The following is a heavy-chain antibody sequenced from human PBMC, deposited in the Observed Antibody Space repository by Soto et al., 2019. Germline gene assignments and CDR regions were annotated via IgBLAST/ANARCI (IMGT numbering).Heavy chain of an antibody. Sequence: PWETLSLTCTVSGGSISSGGYYWSWIRQHPGKGREWIGYIYYSGSTYYNPSLKSRVTISVDTSKNQFSLKLSSVTAADTAVYYCARLSGDSDELWGQGTLVTVSS. D-gene: IGHD1-7*01. CDR3: ARLSGDSDEL. J-gene: IGHJ4*02. CDR2: IYYSGST. CDR1: GGSISSGGYY. V-gene: IGHV4-31*03.